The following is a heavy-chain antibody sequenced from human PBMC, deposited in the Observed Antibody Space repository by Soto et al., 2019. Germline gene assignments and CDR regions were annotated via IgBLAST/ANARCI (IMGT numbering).Heavy chain of an antibody. CDR1: GFTFSNYA. CDR2: ISGSGGSI. CDR3: AESQVTADPY. J-gene: IGHJ4*02. D-gene: IGHD2-21*02. V-gene: IGHV3-23*01. Sequence: EVQLLESGGGLVQPGGSLRLSCAAYGFTFSNYAMSWVRQAPGKGLEWVSAISGSGGSIYYADSVKGRFTISRDNSKNTLYLQMDSLRAEDTAVYYCAESQVTADPYWGQGPLVTVSS.